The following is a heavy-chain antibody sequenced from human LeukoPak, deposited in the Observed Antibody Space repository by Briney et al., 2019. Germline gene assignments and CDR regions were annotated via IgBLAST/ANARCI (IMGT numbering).Heavy chain of an antibody. J-gene: IGHJ4*02. D-gene: IGHD6-19*01. CDR2: IYYSGST. CDR3: ASAKSSGWYAPFDY. CDR1: GGSISSYY. V-gene: IGHV4-59*01. Sequence: PSETLSLTCTVSGGSISSYYWSWIRQPPGKGLEWIGYIYYSGSTNYNPSPKSRVTISVDTSKNQFSLKLSSVTAADTAVYYCASAKSSGWYAPFDYWGQGTLVTVSS.